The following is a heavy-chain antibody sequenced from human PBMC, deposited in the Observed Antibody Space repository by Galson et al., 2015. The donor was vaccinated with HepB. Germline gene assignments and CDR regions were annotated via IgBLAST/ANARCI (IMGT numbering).Heavy chain of an antibody. CDR2: ISDSGDRK. J-gene: IGHJ3*02. Sequence: SLRLSCAASGFTFSNYAMIWVRQSPGKGPEWLSEISDSGDRKYYADSVKGRFTVFRDNSNNILYVQLNRLRVEDAAMYYCAKGFLGSLDIWDQGTLVTVSS. CDR3: AKGFLGSLDI. CDR1: GFTFSNYA. D-gene: IGHD3-10*01. V-gene: IGHV3-23*01.